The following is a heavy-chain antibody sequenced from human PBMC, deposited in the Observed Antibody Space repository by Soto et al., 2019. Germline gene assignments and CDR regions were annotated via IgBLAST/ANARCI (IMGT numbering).Heavy chain of an antibody. V-gene: IGHV3-21*01. CDR3: ARDIVVVVAAGENAFDI. Sequence: GGSLRLSCAASGFTFSSYSMNWVRQAPGKGLEWVSSISSSSSYIYYADPVKGRFTISRDNAKNSLYLQMNSLRAEDTAVYYCARDIVVVVAAGENAFDIWGQGTMVTVSS. D-gene: IGHD2-15*01. CDR1: GFTFSSYS. J-gene: IGHJ3*02. CDR2: ISSSSSYI.